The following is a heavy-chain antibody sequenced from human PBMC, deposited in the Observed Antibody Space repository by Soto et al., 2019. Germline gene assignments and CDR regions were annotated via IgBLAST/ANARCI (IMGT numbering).Heavy chain of an antibody. CDR2: IYYSGST. CDR1: GGSISSGGYY. Sequence: SETLSLTCTVSGGSISSGGYYWSWIRQHPGKGLEWIGYIYYSGSTYYNPSLKSRVTISVDTSKNQFSLKLSSVTAADTAVYYCARDIVATITEGYYYYGMDVWGQGTAVTVSS. D-gene: IGHD5-12*01. V-gene: IGHV4-31*03. CDR3: ARDIVATITEGYYYYGMDV. J-gene: IGHJ6*02.